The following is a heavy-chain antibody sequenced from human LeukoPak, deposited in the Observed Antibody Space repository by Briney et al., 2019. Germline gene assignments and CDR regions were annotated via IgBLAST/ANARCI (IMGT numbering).Heavy chain of an antibody. CDR1: GGSLSDNF. D-gene: IGHD2-21*02. V-gene: IGHV4-34*01. J-gene: IGHJ4*02. CDR3: ARGNPHLLHCGGDCLDC. Sequence: SETLSLTCAVYGGSLSDNFWNWIRQPPGKGLEWIGEINDSGGTNYNPSLKSRITISVDTSRNQFSLKLSSVTAADTAFYYCARGNPHLLHCGGDCLDCWGQGTLVTVSS. CDR2: INDSGGT.